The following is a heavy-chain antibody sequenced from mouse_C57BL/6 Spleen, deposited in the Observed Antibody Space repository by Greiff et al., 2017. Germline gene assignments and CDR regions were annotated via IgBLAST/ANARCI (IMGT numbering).Heavy chain of an antibody. D-gene: IGHD2-5*01. Sequence: QVQLKESGAELVRPGTSVKVSCKASGYAFTNYLIEWVKQRPGQGLEWIGVINPGSGGTNYNEKFKGKATLTADKSSSTAYMQLSSLTSEDSAVYFCARRGYSNYGFAYWGQGTLVTVSA. CDR2: INPGSGGT. V-gene: IGHV1-54*01. J-gene: IGHJ3*01. CDR1: GYAFTNYL. CDR3: ARRGYSNYGFAY.